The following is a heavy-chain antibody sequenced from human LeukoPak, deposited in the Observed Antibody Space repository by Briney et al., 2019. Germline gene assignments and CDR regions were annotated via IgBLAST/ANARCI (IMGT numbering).Heavy chain of an antibody. Sequence: TSETLSLTCTVSGGSISNNNYYWAWIRQPPGKGLECIGSIYYSGSPYYNPSLKSRVTISVDTSKNQFSLRLSSVTAADTAVYYCATWRTAKTGFDYWGQGTLVTVSS. CDR2: IYYSGSP. CDR3: ATWRTAKTGFDY. V-gene: IGHV4-39*01. D-gene: IGHD1-1*01. J-gene: IGHJ4*02. CDR1: GGSISNNNYY.